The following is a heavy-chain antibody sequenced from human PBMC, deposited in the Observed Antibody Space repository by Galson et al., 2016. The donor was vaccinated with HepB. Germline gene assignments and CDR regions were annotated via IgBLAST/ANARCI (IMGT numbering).Heavy chain of an antibody. CDR2: INYSGST. CDR3: ARAKFSSSSRYYYYYMDV. Sequence: ETLSLTCDVAGGSFSGYHWTWIRQSPGKGLEWIGEINYSGSTNYIPSLTSRLTISIDTSKKQFSLRLTSVTAADTAVYYCARAKFSSSSRYYYYYMDVWGKGTTVTVSS. V-gene: IGHV4-34*01. D-gene: IGHD6-6*01. J-gene: IGHJ6*03. CDR1: GGSFSGYH.